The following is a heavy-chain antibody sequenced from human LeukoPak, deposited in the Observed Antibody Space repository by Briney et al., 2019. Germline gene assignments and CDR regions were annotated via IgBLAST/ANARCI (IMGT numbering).Heavy chain of an antibody. Sequence: SVKVSCKASGGTFSSYAISWVRQAPGQGLERMGGIIPIFGTANYAQKFQGRVTITADESTSTAYMELSSLRSEDTAVYYCARRGSPSGYSSGWYDYWGQGTLVTVSS. CDR3: ARRGSPSGYSSGWYDY. J-gene: IGHJ4*02. CDR2: IIPIFGTA. V-gene: IGHV1-69*13. CDR1: GGTFSSYA. D-gene: IGHD6-19*01.